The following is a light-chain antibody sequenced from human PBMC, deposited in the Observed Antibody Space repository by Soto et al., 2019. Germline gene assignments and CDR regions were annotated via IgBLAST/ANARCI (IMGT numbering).Light chain of an antibody. CDR2: GAF. J-gene: IGKJ1*01. V-gene: IGKV3-15*01. CDR3: QQYDKWPYT. Sequence: EIVLTQSPATLSVSPGERATLSCRTSQSVASNFAWYQQKPGQAPRLLVYGAFIRAPGLSVRFRGSGSGSEVPLPIRSLPSEDGATYYCQQYDKWPYTFGQGTKVDIK. CDR1: QSVASN.